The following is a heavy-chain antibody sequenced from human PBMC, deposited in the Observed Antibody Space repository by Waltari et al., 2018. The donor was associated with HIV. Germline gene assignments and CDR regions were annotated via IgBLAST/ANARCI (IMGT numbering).Heavy chain of an antibody. D-gene: IGHD2-15*01. V-gene: IGHV3-23*04. CDR2: ISGSGGST. CDR1: GFTFSNYA. J-gene: IGHJ4*02. CDR3: AKDLYCSGGNCYSRVLDS. Sequence: EVQVVESGGGLVQPGGSLRPSCAASGFTFSNYAMSWVRQAPGKGLEGVAAISGSGGSTHYADSVKGRFTISRDSSKNTLDLQMNSLRAEDTAVYFCAKDLYCSGGNCYSRVLDSWGQGTLVTVSS.